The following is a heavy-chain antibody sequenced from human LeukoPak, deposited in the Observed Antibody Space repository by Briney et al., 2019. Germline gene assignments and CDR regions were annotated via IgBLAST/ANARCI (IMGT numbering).Heavy chain of an antibody. CDR1: GGSISSYY. J-gene: IGHJ4*02. Sequence: SETLSLTCTVSGGSISSYYWSWIRQPAGKGLEWIGRLYIGRETDYNPSLKSRVTMSVDASNKQFSLRLTSVTAADTAIYYCARESRVFIGDGYYLDSWGPGTLITVSS. CDR2: LYIGRET. CDR3: ARESRVFIGDGYYLDS. V-gene: IGHV4-4*07. D-gene: IGHD3-3*01.